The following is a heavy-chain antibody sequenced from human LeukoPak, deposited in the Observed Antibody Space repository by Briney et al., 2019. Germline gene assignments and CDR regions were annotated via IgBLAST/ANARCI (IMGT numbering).Heavy chain of an antibody. Sequence: ATVKVSCKASGYTFTSYGISWVRQAPGQGLEWMGWISAYNGNTNYAQKLQGRVTMATDTSTSTAYMELRSLRSDDTAVYYCAREGETQNWFDPWGQGTLVTVSS. CDR3: AREGETQNWFDP. J-gene: IGHJ5*02. D-gene: IGHD3-16*01. CDR2: ISAYNGNT. CDR1: GYTFTSYG. V-gene: IGHV1-18*01.